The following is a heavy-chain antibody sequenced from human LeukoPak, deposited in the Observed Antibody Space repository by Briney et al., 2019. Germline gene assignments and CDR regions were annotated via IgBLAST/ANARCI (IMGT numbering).Heavy chain of an antibody. CDR3: ARDHGSSKEDDAFDI. V-gene: IGHV1-3*04. CDR1: GYTFTSYA. CDR2: INTGSGNT. Sequence: ASVKVSCKASGYTFTSYAMHWVRQAPGQRLEWIGWINTGSGNTKYSQNFQDRVTITSDTSASTAYMELSSLRSEDTAVYYCARDHGSSKEDDAFDIWGQGTMVTVSS. J-gene: IGHJ3*02. D-gene: IGHD6-13*01.